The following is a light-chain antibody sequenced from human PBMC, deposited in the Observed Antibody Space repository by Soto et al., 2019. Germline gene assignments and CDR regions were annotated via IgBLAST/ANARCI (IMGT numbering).Light chain of an antibody. Sequence: DIQVTQFPSTLSASVGDSVTITCRASQSINYWLAWYQQKPGKAPRLLIYGASSLQSGVPSRFSGSGSETEFTLTISSLQPADFATYYCQQYDGHFGQGTKLEVK. CDR2: GAS. CDR1: QSINYW. V-gene: IGKV1-5*01. J-gene: IGKJ2*01. CDR3: QQYDGH.